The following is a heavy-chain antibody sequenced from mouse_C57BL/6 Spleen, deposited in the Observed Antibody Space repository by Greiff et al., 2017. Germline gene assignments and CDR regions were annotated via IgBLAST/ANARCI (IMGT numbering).Heavy chain of an antibody. D-gene: IGHD1-1*01. Sequence: QVQLQQPGAELVKPGASVKLSCKASGYTFTSYWRHWVKQRPGRGLEWIGRIDPNSGGTKYNEKFKSKATLTVDKPSSTAYMQLSSLTSEDSAVYYCARNYGSSSFAYWGQGTLVTVSA. J-gene: IGHJ3*01. V-gene: IGHV1-72*01. CDR1: GYTFTSYW. CDR2: IDPNSGGT. CDR3: ARNYGSSSFAY.